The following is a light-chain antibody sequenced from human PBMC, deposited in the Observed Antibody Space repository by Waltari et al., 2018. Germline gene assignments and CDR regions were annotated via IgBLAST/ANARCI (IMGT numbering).Light chain of an antibody. CDR1: LSVSRT. J-gene: IGKJ1*01. V-gene: IGKV3-20*01. CDR2: GAS. Sequence: EIVLTQSPGTLSLSPGERATLSCRPILSVSRTLAWYQQKPVQAPKLLIYGASIRATGIPDRFTGSGSGTDFSLTISSLEPEDFAIYFCQHYVRLPATFGQGTKVEIK. CDR3: QHYVRLPAT.